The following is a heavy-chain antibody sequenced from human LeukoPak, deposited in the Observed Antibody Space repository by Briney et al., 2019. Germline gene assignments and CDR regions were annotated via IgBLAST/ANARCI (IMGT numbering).Heavy chain of an antibody. J-gene: IGHJ4*02. D-gene: IGHD1-26*01. CDR3: ARRGAPSKFYYFDS. CDR1: GGSLTTHY. Sequence: PSETLSLTCTVSGGSLTTHYWAWIRQPPGKGLEWIGFVSKTGNTNYNPSLKSRATISVDTSKNPFSLKLSSVTAADTAVYFCARRGAPSKFYYFDSWGQGTLVTVSS. V-gene: IGHV4-59*08. CDR2: VSKTGNT.